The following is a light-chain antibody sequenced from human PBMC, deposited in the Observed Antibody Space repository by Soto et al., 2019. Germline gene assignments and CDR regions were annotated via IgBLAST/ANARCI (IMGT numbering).Light chain of an antibody. V-gene: IGKV3-11*01. Sequence: EIVLTQSPATLSLSPGERATLSCRASQSISNFLAWYQQKPGQAPRLLIYDASKRATDIPDRFSGSGSGTDFTLTISRLESEDFAVYYCQQYNNWPKTFGQGTKVDI. CDR2: DAS. J-gene: IGKJ1*01. CDR3: QQYNNWPKT. CDR1: QSISNF.